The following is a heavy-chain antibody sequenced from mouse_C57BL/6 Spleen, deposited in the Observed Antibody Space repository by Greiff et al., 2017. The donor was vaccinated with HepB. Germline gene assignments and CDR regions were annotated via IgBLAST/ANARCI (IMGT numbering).Heavy chain of an antibody. J-gene: IGHJ1*03. CDR2: INPSNGGT. D-gene: IGHD1-1*01. CDR3: ARSPYYYYGSSYWYFDV. Sequence: QVQLQQPGTELVKPGASVKLSCKASGYTFTSYWLHWVKQRPGQGLEWIGNINPSNGGTNYNEKFKSKATLTVDKSSSTAYMQLSSLTSEDSAVYYCARSPYYYYGSSYWYFDVWGTGTTVTVSS. CDR1: GYTFTSYW. V-gene: IGHV1-53*01.